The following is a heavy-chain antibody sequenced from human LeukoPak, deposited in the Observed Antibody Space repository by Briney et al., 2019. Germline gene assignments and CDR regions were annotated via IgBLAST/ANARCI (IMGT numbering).Heavy chain of an antibody. CDR3: AKGALLHAFDI. CDR2: ISTSGSST. D-gene: IGHD2-15*01. J-gene: IGHJ3*02. Sequence: PGGSLRLSCAASGFTVSSTYMSWVRQSPGKGLEWVSAISTSGSSTYYADSVKGRFTISRDNSNNTLYLQMNSLRAEDTAVYYCAKGALLHAFDIWGQGTMVTVSS. CDR1: GFTVSSTY. V-gene: IGHV3-23*01.